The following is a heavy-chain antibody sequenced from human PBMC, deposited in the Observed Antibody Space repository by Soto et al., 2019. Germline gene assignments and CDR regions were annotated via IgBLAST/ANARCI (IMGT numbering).Heavy chain of an antibody. CDR3: GRYLMGSVGVRRFAP. CDR1: GYTFTGHY. D-gene: IGHD2-8*01. J-gene: IGHJ5*02. V-gene: IGHV1-2*02. Sequence: ASVKVSCKASGYTFTGHYLHWVRQAPGRGLEWMGWINPSTGGTNFAQKFQGRVTMTSDTSIRTVYLELSSLRSDDTAVYYCGRYLMGSVGVRRFAPGAQETQFTVSS. CDR2: INPSTGGT.